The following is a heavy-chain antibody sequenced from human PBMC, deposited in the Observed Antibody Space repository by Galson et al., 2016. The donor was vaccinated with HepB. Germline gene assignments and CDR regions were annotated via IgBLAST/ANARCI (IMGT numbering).Heavy chain of an antibody. J-gene: IGHJ4*02. Sequence: SLRLSCAASEFRFSAFAMNWVRQTPAKGLEWVSGITGSGDATHYADSVRGRFTISRDNSKNTLYLYMISLRAGDTAVYYCGKHGGFDYWGQGALVTVSS. CDR1: EFRFSAFA. D-gene: IGHD3-16*01. V-gene: IGHV3-23*01. CDR3: GKHGGFDY. CDR2: ITGSGDAT.